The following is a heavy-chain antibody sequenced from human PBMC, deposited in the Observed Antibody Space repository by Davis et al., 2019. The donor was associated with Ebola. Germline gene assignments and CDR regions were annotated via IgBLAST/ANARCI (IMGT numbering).Heavy chain of an antibody. CDR2: IRSKAYGGTT. CDR1: AFTFTSDG. V-gene: IGHV3-49*04. Sequence: GESLKISCAASAFTFTSDGMSWVRQAPGKGLEWVGFIRSKAYGGTTEYAASVKGRFTISRDDSKSIAYLQMNSLKTEDTAIYYCVRDRPIDYWGQGTLVTVSS. J-gene: IGHJ4*02. CDR3: VRDRPIDY.